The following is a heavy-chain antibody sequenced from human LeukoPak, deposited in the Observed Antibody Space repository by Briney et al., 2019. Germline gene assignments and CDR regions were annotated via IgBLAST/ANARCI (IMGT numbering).Heavy chain of an antibody. D-gene: IGHD3-10*01. Sequence: GGSLRLSCAASGFTFSENSMNWVRQAPGKGLEWVSFISTSSSHIYYGDSVKGRFTISRDNARNSVSLQMNSLRAEDTAVYYCARQVSGYGSGSFYFDYWGQGMLVTVSS. V-gene: IGHV3-21*01. J-gene: IGHJ4*02. CDR1: GFTFSENS. CDR3: ARQVSGYGSGSFYFDY. CDR2: ISTSSSHI.